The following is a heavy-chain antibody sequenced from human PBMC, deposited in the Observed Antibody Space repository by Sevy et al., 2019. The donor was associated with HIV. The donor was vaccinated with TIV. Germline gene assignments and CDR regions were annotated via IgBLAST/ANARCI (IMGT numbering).Heavy chain of an antibody. CDR3: ATDLLVGSTYVFDI. Sequence: GGSLRLSCAASGFTFSNYNMNWVRQAPGEGLKWDSSISSSSADIYYTDSVKRRFTVSRDNSRKSLFLQMNGLSAEDTALYYCATDLLVGSTYVFDIWGRGTMVTVSS. V-gene: IGHV3-21*01. CDR2: ISSSSADI. D-gene: IGHD1-26*01. CDR1: GFTFSNYN. J-gene: IGHJ3*02.